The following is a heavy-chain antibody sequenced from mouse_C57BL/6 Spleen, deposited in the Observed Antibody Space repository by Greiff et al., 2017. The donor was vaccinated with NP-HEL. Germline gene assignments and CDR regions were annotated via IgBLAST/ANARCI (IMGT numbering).Heavy chain of an antibody. CDR2: INPGSGGT. J-gene: IGHJ2*01. CDR3: ARGQLRLRYFDY. D-gene: IGHD3-2*02. Sequence: VQLQQSGAELVRPGTSVKVSCKASGYAFTNYLIEWVKQRPGQGLEWIGVINPGSGGTNYNEKFKGKATLTADKSSSTAYMQLSSLTSEDSAVYFCARGQLRLRYFDYWGQGTTLTVSS. V-gene: IGHV1-54*01. CDR1: GYAFTNYL.